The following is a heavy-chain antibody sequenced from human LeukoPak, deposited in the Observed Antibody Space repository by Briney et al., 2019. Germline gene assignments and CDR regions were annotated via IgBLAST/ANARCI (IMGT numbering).Heavy chain of an antibody. CDR3: ARGQPAYCSGGSCYVAFDI. J-gene: IGHJ3*02. D-gene: IGHD2-15*01. Sequence: GGSLRLSCAASGFTLSSYSMNWVRQAPGKGLEWVSSISSSSSYIYYADSVKGRFTISRDNAKNSLYLQMNSLRAEDTAVYYCARGQPAYCSGGSCYVAFDIWGQGTMVTVSS. V-gene: IGHV3-21*01. CDR1: GFTLSSYS. CDR2: ISSSSSYI.